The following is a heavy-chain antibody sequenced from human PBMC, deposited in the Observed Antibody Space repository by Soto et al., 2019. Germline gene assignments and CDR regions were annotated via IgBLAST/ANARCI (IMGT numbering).Heavy chain of an antibody. Sequence: QVQLVESGGGVVQPGRSLRLSCAASGFTFSSYGMHWVRQAPGKGLEWVAVISYDGSNKYYADSVKGRFTISRDNSKHTLYLQMNSLRAKDTAVDYCAILAITFGGVIVRAPFDYWGQGTLVTVSS. CDR1: GFTFSSYG. V-gene: IGHV3-30*03. CDR2: ISYDGSNK. CDR3: AILAITFGGVIVRAPFDY. J-gene: IGHJ4*02. D-gene: IGHD3-16*02.